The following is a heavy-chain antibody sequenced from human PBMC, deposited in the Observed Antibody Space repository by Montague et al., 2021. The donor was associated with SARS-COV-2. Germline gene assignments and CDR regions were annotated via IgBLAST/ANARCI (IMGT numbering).Heavy chain of an antibody. CDR1: GFTFDDYA. V-gene: IGHV3-43D*03. D-gene: IGHD4-23*01. CDR3: AKDGSSGNSPYYYYGMDV. Sequence: SLRLSCAASGFTFDDYAMHWVRQTPGKGLEWVSLISWDGGDTFYGDSVKGRFTISRDNSKNSVYLQMTSLRPEDTAIYYCAKDGSSGNSPYYYYGMDVWGQGTRVTVSS. CDR2: ISWDGGDT. J-gene: IGHJ6*02.